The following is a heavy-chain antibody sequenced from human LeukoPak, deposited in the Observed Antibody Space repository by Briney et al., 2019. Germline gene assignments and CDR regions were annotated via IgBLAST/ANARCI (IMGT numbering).Heavy chain of an antibody. D-gene: IGHD2-2*01. V-gene: IGHV4-59*08. Sequence: SETLSLTCTVSGGSISSYYWSWIRQPPGQGLEWSGYIYYSGSTNYNPSLKSRVTISVDTSKNQFSLKLSSVTAADTAVYYCASARMYCSSTSCYYYFDYGGQGTLVTVSA. J-gene: IGHJ4*02. CDR1: GGSISSYY. CDR2: IYYSGST. CDR3: ASARMYCSSTSCYYYFDY.